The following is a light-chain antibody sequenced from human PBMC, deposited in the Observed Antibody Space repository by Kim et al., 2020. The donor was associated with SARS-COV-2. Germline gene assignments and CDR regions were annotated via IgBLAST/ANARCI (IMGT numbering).Light chain of an antibody. J-gene: IGKJ5*01. Sequence: EIVLTQSPATLSLSPGERATLSCRASQSVSTYLAWYQQKLGQSPRLLIYDASNRATGIPARFRGSGSGTDFTLTISSLEAEDFALYYCQQRSNWPITFGQGTRLEIK. CDR2: DAS. CDR3: QQRSNWPIT. V-gene: IGKV3-11*01. CDR1: QSVSTY.